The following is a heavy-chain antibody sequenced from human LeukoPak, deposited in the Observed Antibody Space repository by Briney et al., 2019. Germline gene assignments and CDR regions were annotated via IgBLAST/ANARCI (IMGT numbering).Heavy chain of an antibody. D-gene: IGHD2-15*01. V-gene: IGHV3-48*02. CDR2: ISSSGNNI. J-gene: IGHJ4*02. CDR1: GFTFSTYS. CDR3: ARGSQSLGYCSGGSCRAKIFDY. Sequence: PGGSLRLSCAASGFTFSTYSMNWVRQAPGKGLEWLSYISSSGNNIHYADSVKGRFTISRDNVKNSLYLQMNSLRDEDTALYYCARGSQSLGYCSGGSCRAKIFDYWGQGTLVTVSS.